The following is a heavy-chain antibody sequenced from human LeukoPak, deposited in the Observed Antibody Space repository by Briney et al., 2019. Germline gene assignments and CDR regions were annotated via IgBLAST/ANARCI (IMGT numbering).Heavy chain of an antibody. J-gene: IGHJ4*02. Sequence: PGGSLRLSCAVSGFTFSGFWMSWSRQAPGKGLEWVASINSDGSEGYYADVVKGRFTISRDNAKNSLYLQINSLRAEDTAVYYCARGTSRAAAGPSVWGQGTLVTVSS. V-gene: IGHV3-7*03. CDR1: GFTFSGFW. CDR2: INSDGSEG. D-gene: IGHD6-13*01. CDR3: ARGTSRAAAGPSV.